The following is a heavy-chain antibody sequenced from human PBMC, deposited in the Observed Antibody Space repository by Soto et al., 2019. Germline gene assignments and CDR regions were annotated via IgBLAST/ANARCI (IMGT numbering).Heavy chain of an antibody. Sequence: ASVKVSCKASGYTFTIYGISWVRQAPGQGLEWMGWISAYNGNTNYAQKLQGRVTMTTDTSTSTAYMELRSLRSEDTAVYYCATESAHYDSSGLGNVMDVWGQGTTVTVS. J-gene: IGHJ6*02. CDR1: GYTFTIYG. V-gene: IGHV1-18*01. CDR2: ISAYNGNT. D-gene: IGHD3-22*01. CDR3: ATESAHYDSSGLGNVMDV.